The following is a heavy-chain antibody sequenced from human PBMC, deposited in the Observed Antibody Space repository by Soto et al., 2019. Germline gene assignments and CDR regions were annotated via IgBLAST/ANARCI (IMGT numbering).Heavy chain of an antibody. Sequence: QVQLQESGPGLVKPSQTLSLTCTVSGGSISSGDYYWSWIRQPPGKGLEWIGYIYYGGSTYYNPSPTXGFTLSVDTSXXQXPLXLSSVTAADTAVYYCARGLNGSGRYYGDGSDAFDIWGQGTMVTVSS. CDR1: GGSISSGDYY. D-gene: IGHD3-10*01. V-gene: IGHV4-30-4*01. CDR2: IYYGGST. CDR3: ARGLNGSGRYYGDGSDAFDI. J-gene: IGHJ3*02.